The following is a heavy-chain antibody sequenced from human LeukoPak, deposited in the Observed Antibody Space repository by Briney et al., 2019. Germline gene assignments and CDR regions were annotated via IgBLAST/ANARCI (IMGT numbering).Heavy chain of an antibody. CDR1: GGSISSYY. J-gene: IGHJ6*03. V-gene: IGHV4-4*09. D-gene: IGHD2-2*02. CDR2: IYTSGST. Sequence: SETLSLTCTVSGGSISSYYWSWIRQPPGKGLEWIGYIYTSGSTNYNPSLKSRVTISVDTSKNQFSLKLSSVTAADTAVYYCARLGREVAPAAIGYYYYMDVWGKGTTVTVSS. CDR3: ARLGREVAPAAIGYYYYMDV.